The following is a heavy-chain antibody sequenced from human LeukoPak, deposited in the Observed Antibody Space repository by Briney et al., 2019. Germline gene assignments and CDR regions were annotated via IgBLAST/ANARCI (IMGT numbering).Heavy chain of an antibody. CDR3: ARGYDSSAYYPFNY. CDR2: ISDSGST. D-gene: IGHD3-22*01. J-gene: IGHJ4*02. CDR1: GGSLSTHH. V-gene: IGHV4-59*11. Sequence: SETLSLTCVVSGGSLSTHHWSWIRQSPGRGLEWIGYISDSGSTNYNPSLKSRVTISVDTSKNQFSLMLSSVTAADTAVYYCARGYDSSAYYPFNYWGQGTLVTASS.